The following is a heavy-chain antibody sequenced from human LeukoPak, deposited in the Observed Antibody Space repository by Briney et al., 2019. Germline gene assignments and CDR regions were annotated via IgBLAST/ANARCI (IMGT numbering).Heavy chain of an antibody. V-gene: IGHV3-21*01. D-gene: IGHD2-15*01. J-gene: IGHJ4*02. Sequence: PGGSLRLSCAASGFTFSSYAMNWVRQAPGKGLEWVSSISSSSSYIYYADSVKGRFTISRDNAKNSLYLQMNSLRAEDTAVYYCAREGGSLIDYWGQGTLVTVSS. CDR2: ISSSSSYI. CDR3: AREGGSLIDY. CDR1: GFTFSSYA.